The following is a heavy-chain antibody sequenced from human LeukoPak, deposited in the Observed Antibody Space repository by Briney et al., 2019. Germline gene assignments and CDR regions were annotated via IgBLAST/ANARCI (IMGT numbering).Heavy chain of an antibody. J-gene: IGHJ5*02. CDR1: GGSISSGGYY. CDR3: ARGYYYGSGSFPNWFDP. Sequence: SETLSLTCTVSGGSISSGGYYWSWIRQHPGKGLEWIGYIYYSGSTDYNPSLKSRVTISVDTSKNQFSLKLSSVTAADTAVYYCARGYYYGSGSFPNWFDPWGQGTLVTVS. D-gene: IGHD3-10*01. V-gene: IGHV4-31*03. CDR2: IYYSGST.